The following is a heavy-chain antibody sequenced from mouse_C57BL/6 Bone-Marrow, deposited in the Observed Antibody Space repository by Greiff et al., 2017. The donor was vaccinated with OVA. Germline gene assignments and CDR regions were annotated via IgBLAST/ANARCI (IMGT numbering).Heavy chain of an antibody. CDR3: ASSTVVAYWYFDV. V-gene: IGHV5-12*01. Sequence: EVKLMESGGGLVQPGGSLKLSCAASGFTFSDYYMYWVRQTPEKRLEWVAYISNGGGSTYYPDTVKGRFTISRDNAKNTLYLQMSRLKSEDTAMYYCASSTVVAYWYFDVWGTETTVTVSS. CDR1: GFTFSDYY. D-gene: IGHD1-1*01. J-gene: IGHJ1*03. CDR2: ISNGGGST.